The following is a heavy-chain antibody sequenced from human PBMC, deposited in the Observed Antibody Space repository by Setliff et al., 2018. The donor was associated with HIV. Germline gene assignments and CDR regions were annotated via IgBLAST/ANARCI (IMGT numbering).Heavy chain of an antibody. CDR3: AKEQYSGYDLNAFDI. V-gene: IGHV3-23*01. J-gene: IGHJ3*02. Sequence: GGSLRLSCAASGLTFSSYAMSWSRYAMSWVRQAPGKGLEWVSAISGSGGSTYYADSVKGRFTISRDNSKSTLYLQMNSLRAEDTAIYYCAKEQYSGYDLNAFDIWGQGTMVTVSS. CDR1: GLTFSSYAMSWSRYA. D-gene: IGHD5-12*01. CDR2: ISGSGGST.